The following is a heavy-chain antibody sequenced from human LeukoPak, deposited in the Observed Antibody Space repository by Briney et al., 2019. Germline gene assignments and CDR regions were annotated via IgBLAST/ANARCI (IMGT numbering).Heavy chain of an antibody. J-gene: IGHJ2*01. CDR3: AKDRPITIHWYFDL. D-gene: IGHD3-9*01. Sequence: GGSLRLSCAASGFTFSSYAMSWVRQAPGKGLEWVSVISDGGGSTYYADSVKGRFTISRDNSKNTLYLQMNSLRAEDTAVYYCAKDRPITIHWYFDLWGRGTLVTVSS. CDR1: GFTFSSYA. CDR2: ISDGGGST. V-gene: IGHV3-23*01.